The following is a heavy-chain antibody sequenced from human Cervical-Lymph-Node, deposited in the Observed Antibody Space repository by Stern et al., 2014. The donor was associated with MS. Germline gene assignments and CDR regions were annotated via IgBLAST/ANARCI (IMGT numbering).Heavy chain of an antibody. J-gene: IGHJ5*02. CDR2: IYYSGST. CDR1: GGSISSYY. V-gene: IGHV4-59*01. CDR3: ARVGGQWLSLIDP. D-gene: IGHD6-19*01. Sequence: QVQLQESGPGLVKPSETLSLTCTVSGGSISSYYWSLIRQPPGKGLEWIWYIYYSGSTNYNPSLKSRVTISVDTSKNQFSLKLSSVTAADTAVYYCARVGGQWLSLIDPWGQGTLVTVSS.